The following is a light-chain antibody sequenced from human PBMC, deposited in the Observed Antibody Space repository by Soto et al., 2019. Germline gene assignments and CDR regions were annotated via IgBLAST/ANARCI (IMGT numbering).Light chain of an antibody. Sequence: QSVLTQPRSVSGSPGQSVTISCTGTSSDVGANNYVSWYQQHPGKAPKLMIFDVTKRPSGVPDRFSGSKSGNTASLTISGLQAEDEADYYCCSSAVSHTYVFGNGTQGNVL. CDR1: SSDVGANNY. CDR2: DVT. V-gene: IGLV2-11*01. J-gene: IGLJ1*01. CDR3: CSSAVSHTYV.